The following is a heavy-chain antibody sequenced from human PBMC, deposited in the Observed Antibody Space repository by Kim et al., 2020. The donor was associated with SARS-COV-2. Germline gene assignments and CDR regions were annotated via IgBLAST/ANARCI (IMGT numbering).Heavy chain of an antibody. J-gene: IGHJ6*02. V-gene: IGHV1-2*02. CDR1: GYTFTGYY. CDR3: ARENILTGLYYYYYYGMDV. CDR2: INPNSGGT. Sequence: ASVKVSCKASGYTFTGYYMHWVRQAPGQGLEWMGWINPNSGGTNYAQKFQGRVTMTRDTSISTAYMELSRLRSDDTAVYYCARENILTGLYYYYYYGMDVWGQGTTVTVSS. D-gene: IGHD3-9*01.